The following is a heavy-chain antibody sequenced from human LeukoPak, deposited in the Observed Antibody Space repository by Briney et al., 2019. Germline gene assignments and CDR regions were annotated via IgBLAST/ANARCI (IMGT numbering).Heavy chain of an antibody. Sequence: GGSLRLSCAASGFTFSSYWVHWVRQAPGKGLVWVSRFNTDGSSTSYADSVKGRFTISRDNAKNTLYLQMNSLRAEDTAVYYCARGGGYDILTGSDYWGQGTLVTVSS. V-gene: IGHV3-74*01. CDR1: GFTFSSYW. D-gene: IGHD3-9*01. CDR2: FNTDGSST. CDR3: ARGGGYDILTGSDY. J-gene: IGHJ4*02.